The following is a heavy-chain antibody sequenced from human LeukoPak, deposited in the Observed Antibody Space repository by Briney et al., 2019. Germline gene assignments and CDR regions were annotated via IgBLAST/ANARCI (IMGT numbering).Heavy chain of an antibody. J-gene: IGHJ6*02. CDR1: GFTVSNND. D-gene: IGHD3-16*01. V-gene: IGHV3-66*04. Sequence: GGSLRLSCAVSGFTVSNNDMVWVRQAPVQGLEGVSILQSGGKTFYADSVKGRFTISRDNSKNTLYLRMSSLRVEDTAVYYCARLYAVGPYGMDVWGQGTTVTVSS. CDR3: ARLYAVGPYGMDV. CDR2: LQSGGKT.